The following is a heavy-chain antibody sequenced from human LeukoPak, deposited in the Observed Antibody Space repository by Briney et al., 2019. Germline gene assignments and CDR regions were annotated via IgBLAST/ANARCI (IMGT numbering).Heavy chain of an antibody. D-gene: IGHD2-2*01. Sequence: GGSLRLSCAASGFTFNTYTMNWVRQAPGKGLEWVGRIKSKTDGGTTDYAAPVKGRFTISRDDSKNTLYLQMNSLKTEDTAVYYCTTRNLNIVVVPAALDYWGQGTLVTVSS. CDR1: GFTFNTYT. CDR2: IKSKTDGGTT. V-gene: IGHV3-15*07. CDR3: TTRNLNIVVVPAALDY. J-gene: IGHJ4*02.